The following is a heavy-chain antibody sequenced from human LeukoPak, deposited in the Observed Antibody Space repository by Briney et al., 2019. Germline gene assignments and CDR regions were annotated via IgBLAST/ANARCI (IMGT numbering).Heavy chain of an antibody. J-gene: IGHJ3*02. CDR2: IYSGGST. CDR1: GFTFSSYA. CDR3: ARVPDAFDI. V-gene: IGHV3-53*04. Sequence: PGGSLRLSCAASGFTFSSYAMSWVRQAPGKGLEWVSVIYSGGSTYYADSVKGRFTISRHNSKNTLYLQMNSLRAEDTAVYYCARVPDAFDIWGQGTMVTVSS.